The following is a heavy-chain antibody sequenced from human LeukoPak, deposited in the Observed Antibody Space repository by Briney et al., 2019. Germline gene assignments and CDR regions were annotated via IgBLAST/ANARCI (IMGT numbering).Heavy chain of an antibody. Sequence: PSETLSLTCAVSGYSISSGYYWGWIRQPPGKGLEWIGSIYHSGSTYYNPSLKSRVTILVDTSKNQFSLKLSSVTAADTALYYCARHGFWSGFRDWCDAWGQGTLVTVSS. CDR1: GYSISSGYY. J-gene: IGHJ5*02. CDR2: IYHSGST. V-gene: IGHV4-38-2*01. CDR3: ARHGFWSGFRDWCDA. D-gene: IGHD3-3*01.